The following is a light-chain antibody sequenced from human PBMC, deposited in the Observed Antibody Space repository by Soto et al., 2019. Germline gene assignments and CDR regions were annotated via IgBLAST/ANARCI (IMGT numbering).Light chain of an antibody. CDR2: DAS. Sequence: EIVLTQSPATLSLSPGERATLSCRASQSVSDYLAWYQQKPGQAPRLLIYDASTRATGIPAGFSGSGSGTDFTLTISSLEPEDFAVYFCQQRYNWPPWTFGQGTKVDIK. V-gene: IGKV3-11*01. CDR3: QQRYNWPPWT. CDR1: QSVSDY. J-gene: IGKJ1*01.